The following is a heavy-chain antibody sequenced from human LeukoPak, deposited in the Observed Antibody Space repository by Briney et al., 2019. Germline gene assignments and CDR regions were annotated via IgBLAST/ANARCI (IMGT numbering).Heavy chain of an antibody. J-gene: IGHJ6*03. CDR3: VKFRGIQHYNYHMDV. CDR1: GLTSSSYA. Sequence: RGSLRLSCAASGLTSSSYAMSWVRQAPGEGLGWVSAISGSGDSTYYADYVKGRYTISRDNSKNTLSLQMNSLRAEDAAVYYCVKFRGIQHYNYHMDVWGKGTTVTVSS. V-gene: IGHV3-23*01. D-gene: IGHD3-10*01. CDR2: ISGSGDST.